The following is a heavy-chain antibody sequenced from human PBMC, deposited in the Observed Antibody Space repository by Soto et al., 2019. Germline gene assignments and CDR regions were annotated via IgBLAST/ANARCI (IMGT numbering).Heavy chain of an antibody. Sequence: SLILSCAASGFTFDDYAMHWVRQAPGKGLEWVSGISWNSGSIGYADSVKGRFTISRDNAKNSLHLQMNSLSAEDTAFYYCVKDESINWYSGHFRHWGQGTLVIVSS. V-gene: IGHV3-9*01. D-gene: IGHD6-13*01. CDR3: VKDESINWYSGHFRH. J-gene: IGHJ1*01. CDR2: ISWNSGSI. CDR1: GFTFDDYA.